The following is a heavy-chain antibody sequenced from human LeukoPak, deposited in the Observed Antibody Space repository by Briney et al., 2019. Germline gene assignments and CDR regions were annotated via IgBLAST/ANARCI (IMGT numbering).Heavy chain of an antibody. CDR1: GFTFSGYG. CDR3: AKDHCSRCSEDDYLDY. D-gene: IGHD2-15*01. Sequence: PGRSLRLSCAASGFTFSGYGMHWVRQAPGKGLERVADIWPDGSNKYYADSVKGRFTISRDNSKNTLDLQMNSLRAEDTAVYYCAKDHCSRCSEDDYLDYWGQGTLVTVSS. V-gene: IGHV3-33*06. CDR2: IWPDGSNK. J-gene: IGHJ4*02.